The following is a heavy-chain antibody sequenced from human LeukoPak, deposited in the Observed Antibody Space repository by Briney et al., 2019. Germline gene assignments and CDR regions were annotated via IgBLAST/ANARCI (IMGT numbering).Heavy chain of an antibody. CDR1: GFTFSSYA. J-gene: IGHJ4*02. D-gene: IGHD3-10*01. CDR2: IHGSGGST. CDR3: AKDRSLWFGELQN. Sequence: GGSLRLSCAASGFTFSSYAMSWVRQAPGKGLEWVSGIHGSGGSTYYADSVKGRFTISGDNSKNTVYLEMNSLRAEDTALYYCAKDRSLWFGELQNWGQGTLVTVSS. V-gene: IGHV3-23*01.